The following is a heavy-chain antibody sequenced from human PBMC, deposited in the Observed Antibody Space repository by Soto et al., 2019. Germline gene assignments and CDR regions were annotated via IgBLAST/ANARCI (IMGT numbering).Heavy chain of an antibody. V-gene: IGHV3-23*01. CDR3: AKEGDLIGYNYGSCFEY. CDR1: GFTFSSYS. CDR2: ITGSGGST. D-gene: IGHD5-18*01. Sequence: VGSLRLSCAASGFTFSSYSMSWVRQAPGKGLEWVSAITGSGGSTYYADSVKGRFTISRDNSKNTLYLQMNSLRAEDTAVYYCAKEGDLIGYNYGSCFEYWGQGTLVTVSS. J-gene: IGHJ4*02.